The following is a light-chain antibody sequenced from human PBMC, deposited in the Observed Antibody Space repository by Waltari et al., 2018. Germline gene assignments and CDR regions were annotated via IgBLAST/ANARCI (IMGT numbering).Light chain of an antibody. V-gene: IGKV1-27*01. CDR2: GTS. Sequence: DIQMTQSPSSLSASIGDRVTLTCRASQDIRNYLAWYQQKPGKVPKLLIYGTSTSQPGVPSRFSGSGSGTDYTLTISSLQPEDVATYYCQKYNSEPLTFGPGTRVDIK. CDR1: QDIRNY. J-gene: IGKJ3*01. CDR3: QKYNSEPLT.